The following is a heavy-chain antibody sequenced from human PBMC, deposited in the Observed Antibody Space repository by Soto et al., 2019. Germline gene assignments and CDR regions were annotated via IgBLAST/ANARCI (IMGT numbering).Heavy chain of an antibody. CDR1: GFTFSSYG. CDR3: AKESFELPYYYYGMDV. CDR2: ISYDGSNK. Sequence: PGGSLRLSCAASGFTFSSYGMHWVRQAPGKGLEWVAVISYDGSNKYYADSVKGRFTISRDNSKNTLYLQMNSLRAEDTAVYYCAKESFELPYYYYGMDVWGQGTTVTVSS. V-gene: IGHV3-30*18. D-gene: IGHD2-15*01. J-gene: IGHJ6*02.